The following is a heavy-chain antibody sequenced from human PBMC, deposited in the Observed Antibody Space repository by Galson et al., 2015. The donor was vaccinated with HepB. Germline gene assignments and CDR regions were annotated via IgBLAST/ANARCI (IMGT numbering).Heavy chain of an antibody. V-gene: IGHV1-46*04. CDR3: ARDLYSGSSPFDY. D-gene: IGHD1-26*01. J-gene: IGHJ4*02. CDR1: GYTFISYY. CDR2: INPSDGNT. Sequence: SVKVSCKASGYTFISYYIHWVRQAPGQGLEWMGIINPSDGNTKYAQKMQDRVTMTSDTSTSTVYMDLSSLTSEDTAVYYCARDLYSGSSPFDYWGQGTLVTVSS.